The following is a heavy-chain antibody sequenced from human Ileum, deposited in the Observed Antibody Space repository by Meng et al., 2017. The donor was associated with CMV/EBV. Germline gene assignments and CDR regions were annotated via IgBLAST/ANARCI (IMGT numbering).Heavy chain of an antibody. CDR3: ARTTWRARVGFDV. J-gene: IGHJ3*01. Sequence: GVSGGSISNNIWWSWVRQPPGKGLEWIGEIYHSGRTYYNPSLKSRVTISMDTSNNQFSLNLSSVTAADTAVYYCARTTWRARVGFDVWGQGTMVTVSS. V-gene: IGHV4-4*02. D-gene: IGHD1-14*01. CDR1: GGSISNNIW. CDR2: IYHSGRT.